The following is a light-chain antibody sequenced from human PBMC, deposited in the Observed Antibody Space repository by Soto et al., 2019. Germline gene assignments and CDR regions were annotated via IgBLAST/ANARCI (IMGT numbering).Light chain of an antibody. J-gene: IGLJ3*02. CDR1: TSNIGSNS. V-gene: IGLV1-44*01. CDR2: SNN. CDR3: AVWDDSLNGLWV. Sequence: QSVLTQPPSASGTPGQKDTIVCSGRTSNIGSNSVNWYQQLPGTAPKLLIYSNNQRPSGVPDRFSGSKSGTSASLAISGLQSDDEADYYCAVWDDSLNGLWVFGGGTKLTVL.